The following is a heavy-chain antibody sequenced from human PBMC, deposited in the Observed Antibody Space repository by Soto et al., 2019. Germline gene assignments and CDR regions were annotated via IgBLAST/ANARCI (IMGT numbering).Heavy chain of an antibody. CDR2: IKQDGSKA. CDR1: GFAFWGDW. V-gene: IGHV3-7*01. D-gene: IGHD2-15*01. Sequence: HPGGSLRLSCVASGFAFWGDWISWVRQAPGKGLEWVANIKQDGSKAQYLESVRGRFTISRDNSKSSVYLQMNSLRAEDTALYYCARDFYGGFSYGPGDSWGQGTLVTVSS. CDR3: ARDFYGGFSYGPGDS. J-gene: IGHJ4*02.